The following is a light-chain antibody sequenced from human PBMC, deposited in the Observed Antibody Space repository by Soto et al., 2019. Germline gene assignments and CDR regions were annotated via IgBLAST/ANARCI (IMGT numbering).Light chain of an antibody. CDR3: HQRSNWPRT. CDR2: DAF. V-gene: IGKV3-11*01. J-gene: IGKJ4*01. Sequence: EIVLTQSPATLSLSPGERATLSCRTSQSVSTYLAWYQQKPGQAPRLLIYDAFNRATGIPARFSGSGSGTEFTLTISSLEPEDFAVYYCHQRSNWPRTFGGGTKVEIK. CDR1: QSVSTY.